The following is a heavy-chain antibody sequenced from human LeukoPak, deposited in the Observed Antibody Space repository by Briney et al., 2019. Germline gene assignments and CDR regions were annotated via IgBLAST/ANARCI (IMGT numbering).Heavy chain of an antibody. V-gene: IGHV3-21*01. CDR2: ISSSSSYV. J-gene: IGHJ4*02. D-gene: IGHD1-26*01. CDR3: ARVLGSGSYPAGY. Sequence: GGSLRLSCAASGFTFSSYAMSWVRQAPGKGLEWVSSISSSSSYVYYADSVKGRFTISRDNAKNSLYLQINSLRAEDTAVYYCARVLGSGSYPAGYWGQGTLVTVSS. CDR1: GFTFSSYA.